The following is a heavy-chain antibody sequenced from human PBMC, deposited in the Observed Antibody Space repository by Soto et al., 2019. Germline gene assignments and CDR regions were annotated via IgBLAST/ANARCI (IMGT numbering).Heavy chain of an antibody. J-gene: IGHJ4*02. CDR3: AKDVSPLPN. Sequence: EVQLLESGGGLVQPGGSLRLSCAASGFTFSSYAMSWVRQAPGRGLEWVSGISGSGGSTYHADSVKGRFSISRDNSKNTLDLQMNGLRVEDTAVYYCAKDVSPLPNWGQGTLVTVSS. V-gene: IGHV3-23*01. CDR1: GFTFSSYA. D-gene: IGHD1-26*01. CDR2: ISGSGGST.